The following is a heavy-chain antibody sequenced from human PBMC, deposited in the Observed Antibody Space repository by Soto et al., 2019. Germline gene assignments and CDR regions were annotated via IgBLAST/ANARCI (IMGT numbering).Heavy chain of an antibody. CDR1: GGTFSSYA. CDR3: ARGGKVGATLILYNWFDP. Sequence: QVQLVQSGAEVKKPGSSVKVSCKASGGTFSSYAISWVRQAPGQGLEWMGGIIPIFGTANYAQKFQGRVTITADESTSTAYMELSSLRSEDTAVYYCARGGKVGATLILYNWFDPWGQGTLVTVSS. CDR2: IIPIFGTA. J-gene: IGHJ5*02. V-gene: IGHV1-69*01. D-gene: IGHD1-26*01.